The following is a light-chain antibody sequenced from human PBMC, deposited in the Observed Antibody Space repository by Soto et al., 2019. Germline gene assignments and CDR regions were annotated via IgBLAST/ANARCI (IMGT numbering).Light chain of an antibody. V-gene: IGKV1-5*03. Sequence: DIQMTPSPSTLSASVGDRVTITCRASQSISSWLAWYQQKPGKAPKLLIYKATTLETGVPSRFSGSGSETEFTLTISDLQPDDLGTYYCQQYNNYFTFGQGTKVDIK. CDR3: QQYNNYFT. J-gene: IGKJ1*01. CDR1: QSISSW. CDR2: KAT.